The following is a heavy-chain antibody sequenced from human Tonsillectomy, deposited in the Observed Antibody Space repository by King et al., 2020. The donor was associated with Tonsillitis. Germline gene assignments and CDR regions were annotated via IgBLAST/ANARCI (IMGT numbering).Heavy chain of an antibody. CDR1: GFTFSSYA. D-gene: IGHD1-7*01. V-gene: IGHV3-23*04. Sequence: ETQLVQSGGGLVQPGGSLRLSCAASGFTFSSYAMNWVRQAPGKGLEWVLAISGRGGNTYYADSVKGRFTISRDNSKNTLYLQMNSLRAEDTAVYYCASNLAELDYWGQGTLVTVSS. CDR2: ISGRGGNT. CDR3: ASNLAELDY. J-gene: IGHJ4*02.